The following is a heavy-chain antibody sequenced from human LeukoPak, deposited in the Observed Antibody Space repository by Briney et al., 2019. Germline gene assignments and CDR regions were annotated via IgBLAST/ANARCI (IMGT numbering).Heavy chain of an antibody. CDR3: ARGDYDSSGYPDY. Sequence: ASVKVSCKTSGYTFTTYAIHWVRQAPGQRLEWMGLINADDGNTRYSQRFQGRVTITRDTSANTAYMELSSLRFEDTAVYYCARGDYDSSGYPDYWGQGTLVTVSS. CDR1: GYTFTTYA. D-gene: IGHD3-22*01. CDR2: INADDGNT. V-gene: IGHV1-3*01. J-gene: IGHJ4*02.